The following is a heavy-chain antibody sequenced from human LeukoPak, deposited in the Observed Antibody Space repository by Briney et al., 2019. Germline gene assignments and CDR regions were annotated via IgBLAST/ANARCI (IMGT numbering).Heavy chain of an antibody. J-gene: IGHJ3*01. CDR3: ARDAPQWRNAFDF. CDR2: VSAYNGDT. D-gene: IGHD6-19*01. CDR1: GYTFTSCG. Sequence: ASVKVSCKASGYTFTSCGICWVRQAPGQGLEWTGWVSAYNGDTNYAQKFQGRVTMTTDTSTSTAYLELRSLRSDDTAVYYCARDAPQWRNAFDFWGHGTMVTVSS. V-gene: IGHV1-18*01.